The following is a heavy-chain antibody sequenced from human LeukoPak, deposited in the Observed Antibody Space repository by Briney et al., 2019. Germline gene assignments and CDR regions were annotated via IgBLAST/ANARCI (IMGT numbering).Heavy chain of an antibody. D-gene: IGHD3-10*01. CDR1: GGSISSGGYS. V-gene: IGHV4-61*08. J-gene: IGHJ4*02. CDR2: MYYNGSM. Sequence: SETLSLTCTVSGGSISSGGYSWSWIRQPPGTGLEWIGYMYYNGSMNYNPSLKSRVTISADTSKNQFSLKLSSVTAADTAVYYCASRYGSGSYGFDYWGQGTLVTVSS. CDR3: ASRYGSGSYGFDY.